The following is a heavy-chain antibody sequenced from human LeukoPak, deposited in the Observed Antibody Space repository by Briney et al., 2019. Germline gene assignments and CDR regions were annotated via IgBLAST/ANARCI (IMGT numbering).Heavy chain of an antibody. V-gene: IGHV4-39*01. D-gene: IGHD5-18*01. CDR1: ADSISNRGSY. Sequence: SETLSLTCTVSADSISNRGSYWDWIRQPPGKGLEWIGSIYYSGSTYYNPSLKSRVTISVDTSKNQFSLKLSSVTAADTAVYYCATGDRDSYALDYWGQGTLVAVSS. CDR3: ATGDRDSYALDY. J-gene: IGHJ4*02. CDR2: IYYSGST.